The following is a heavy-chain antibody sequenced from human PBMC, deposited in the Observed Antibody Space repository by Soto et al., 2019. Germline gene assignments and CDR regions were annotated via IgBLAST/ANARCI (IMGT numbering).Heavy chain of an antibody. D-gene: IGHD3-22*01. CDR3: VRDRRGGSSGYYYFDY. V-gene: IGHV1-46*01. CDR1: GYTFTSYY. Sequence: ASVKVSCKASGYTFTSYYMHWVRQAPGQGLEWMGIINPSGGSTSYAQKFQGRVTMTRDTSTSTVYMELSSLRSEDTAVYYCVRDRRGGSSGYYYFDYWGQGTLVTVSS. J-gene: IGHJ4*02. CDR2: INPSGGST.